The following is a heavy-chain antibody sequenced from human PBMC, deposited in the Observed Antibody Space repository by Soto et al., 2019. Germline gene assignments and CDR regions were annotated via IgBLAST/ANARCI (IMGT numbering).Heavy chain of an antibody. CDR2: INSDGSST. CDR3: ARDATRYYDSSGYLTSGEY. J-gene: IGHJ4*02. V-gene: IGHV3-74*01. Sequence: GGSLRLFCAASGFTFSSYWMHWVRQAPGKGLVWVSRINSDGSSTSYADSVKGRFTISRDNAKNTLYLQMNSLRAEDTAVYYCARDATRYYDSSGYLTSGEYWGQGTLVTVSS. CDR1: GFTFSSYW. D-gene: IGHD3-22*01.